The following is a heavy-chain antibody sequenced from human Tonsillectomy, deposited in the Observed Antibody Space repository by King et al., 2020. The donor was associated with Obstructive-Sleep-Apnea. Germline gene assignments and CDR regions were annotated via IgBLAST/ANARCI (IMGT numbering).Heavy chain of an antibody. V-gene: IGHV3-9*01. Sequence: VQLVESGGVLVQPGRSLRLSCAASGFTFDDSAMHWFRQAPGTGLGWVSIIGWESGNIAYADSVKGRFTISRDNAKNSLYLQMNSLRGEDTALYYCAKGPYGDYVRLYFDYWGQGTLVTVSS. CDR1: GFTFDDSA. CDR3: AKGPYGDYVRLYFDY. D-gene: IGHD4-17*01. CDR2: IGWESGNI. J-gene: IGHJ4*02.